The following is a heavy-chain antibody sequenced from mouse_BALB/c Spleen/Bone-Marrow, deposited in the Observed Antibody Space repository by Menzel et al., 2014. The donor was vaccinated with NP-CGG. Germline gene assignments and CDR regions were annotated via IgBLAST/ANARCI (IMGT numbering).Heavy chain of an antibody. Sequence: QVQLQQSGAELAKPGASVKMSCKASGYTFTSYWMHWVKQRPGQGLEWIGYINPSTGYTEYNQKFKDKATLTADKSSSTAYMQLSSLTSEDSAVYYCARGKGYGYVGLAYWGQGTLVTVSA. J-gene: IGHJ3*01. CDR1: GYTFTSYW. CDR3: ARGKGYGYVGLAY. CDR2: INPSTGYT. D-gene: IGHD1-2*01. V-gene: IGHV1-7*01.